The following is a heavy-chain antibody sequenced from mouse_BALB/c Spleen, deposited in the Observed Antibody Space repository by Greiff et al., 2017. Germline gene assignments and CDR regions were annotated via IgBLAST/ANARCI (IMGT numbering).Heavy chain of an antibody. CDR3: ARSLYGSSDVDY. J-gene: IGHJ2*01. V-gene: IGHV5-17*02. CDR2: ISSGSSTI. D-gene: IGHD1-1*01. Sequence: EVKLMESGGGLVQPGGSRKLSCAASGFTFSSFGMHWVRQAPEKGLEWVAYISSGSSTIYYADTVKGRFTISRDNPKNTLFLQMTSLRSEDTAMYYCARSLYGSSDVDYWGQGTTLTVSS. CDR1: GFTFSSFG.